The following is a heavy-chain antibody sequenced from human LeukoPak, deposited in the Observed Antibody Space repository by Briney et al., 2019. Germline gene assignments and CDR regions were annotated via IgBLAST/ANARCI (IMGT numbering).Heavy chain of an antibody. V-gene: IGHV3-53*01. CDR1: GFTQSINY. J-gene: IGHJ6*03. CDR2: IYSGGST. Sequence: PGESLRLFCGTSGFTQSINYMRCLRQAPGKGLEWVSVIYSGGSTYYADSVKGRFTISRDNYKNTLFLQMNSLRAEDTAVYYCARVVGYSSGWSNHMDVWGKGTTVTVSS. D-gene: IGHD6-19*01. CDR3: ARVVGYSSGWSNHMDV.